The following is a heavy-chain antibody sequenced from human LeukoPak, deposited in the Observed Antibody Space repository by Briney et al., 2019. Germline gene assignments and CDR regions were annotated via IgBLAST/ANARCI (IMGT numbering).Heavy chain of an antibody. Sequence: SVKVSCKASGYTFTSCAISWVRQAPGQGLEWMGGIIPIFGTANYAQKFQGRVTITADESTSTAYMELSSLRSEDTAVYYCARAIKGLRYYYDSSGSEFDYWGQGTLVTVSS. D-gene: IGHD3-22*01. CDR3: ARAIKGLRYYYDSSGSEFDY. J-gene: IGHJ4*02. CDR2: IIPIFGTA. CDR1: GYTFTSCA. V-gene: IGHV1-69*13.